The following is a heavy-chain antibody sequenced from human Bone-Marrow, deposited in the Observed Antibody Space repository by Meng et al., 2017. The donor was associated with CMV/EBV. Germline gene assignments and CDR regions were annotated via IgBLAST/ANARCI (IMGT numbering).Heavy chain of an antibody. Sequence: GEYLKISCAASGFTFSSYSMNWVRQAPGKGLEWVSYISSSSSTIYYADSVKGRFTISRDNAKNSLYLQMNSLRAEDTAVYYCARAPEYQLPKGYYYYGMDVWGQGTTVTVSS. V-gene: IGHV3-48*04. CDR1: GFTFSSYS. CDR2: ISSSSSTI. J-gene: IGHJ6*02. CDR3: ARAPEYQLPKGYYYYGMDV. D-gene: IGHD2-2*01.